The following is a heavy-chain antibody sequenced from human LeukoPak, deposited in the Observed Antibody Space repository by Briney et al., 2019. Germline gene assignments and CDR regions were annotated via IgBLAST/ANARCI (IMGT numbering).Heavy chain of an antibody. J-gene: IGHJ4*02. CDR3: ARDGCITRTHGDRDAYYFDD. CDR1: GFTFSSYG. CDR2: IWYDGSNK. Sequence: PGRSLRLSCAASGFTFSSYGMHWVRQAPGKGLEWVAVIWYDGSNKYYADSVKGRFTIARDNSKNTLYLQMNSLRAEDTAVYYCARDGCITRTHGDRDAYYFDDGGQGTLVTVSA. D-gene: IGHD3-10*01. V-gene: IGHV3-33*01.